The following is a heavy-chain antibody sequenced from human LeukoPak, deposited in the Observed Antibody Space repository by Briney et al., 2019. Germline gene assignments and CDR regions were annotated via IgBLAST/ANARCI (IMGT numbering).Heavy chain of an antibody. CDR3: ARVRSQMGFAFDI. Sequence: GASVKVSRKASGGTFSSYAISLVRQAPGQGLEWMGRIIPILGIANYAQKFQGRVTITADRSTSTAYMELSSLRSEDTAVYYCARVRSQMGFAFDIWGQGTMVTVSS. CDR2: IIPILGIA. V-gene: IGHV1-69*04. J-gene: IGHJ3*02. CDR1: GGTFSSYA. D-gene: IGHD2-8*01.